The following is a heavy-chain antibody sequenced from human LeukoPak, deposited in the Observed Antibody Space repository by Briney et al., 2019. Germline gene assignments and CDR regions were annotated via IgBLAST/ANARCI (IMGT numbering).Heavy chain of an antibody. J-gene: IGHJ4*02. CDR2: ISSRSSTI. CDR3: ARDRGGDYGGQEVDY. Sequence: GGSLILSCAASGFTFSSYSMNWVRQAPGKGLEWVSYISSRSSTIYYADSVKGRFTISRDNAKNSLYLQMNSLRDEDTAVYYCARDRGGDYGGQEVDYWGQGTLVTVSS. CDR1: GFTFSSYS. V-gene: IGHV3-48*02. D-gene: IGHD4-23*01.